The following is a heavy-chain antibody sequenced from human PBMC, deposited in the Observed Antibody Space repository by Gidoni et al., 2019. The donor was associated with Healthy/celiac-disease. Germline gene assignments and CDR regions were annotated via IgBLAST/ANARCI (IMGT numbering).Heavy chain of an antibody. CDR3: TRQWGDYGDYVDY. J-gene: IGHJ4*02. D-gene: IGHD4-17*01. V-gene: IGHV3-73*02. CDR2: IRSKANSYAT. CDR1: GFTFSGSA. Sequence: EVQLVESGGGLVQPGGSLKLSCAASGFTFSGSAMHWVRQASGKGLEWVGRIRSKANSYATAYAASVKGRFTISRDDSKNTAYLQMNSLKTEDTAVYYCTRQWGDYGDYVDYWGQGTLVTVSS.